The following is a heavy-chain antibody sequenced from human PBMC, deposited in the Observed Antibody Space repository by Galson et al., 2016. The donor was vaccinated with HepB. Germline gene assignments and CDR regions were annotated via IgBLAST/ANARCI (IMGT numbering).Heavy chain of an antibody. CDR3: AREVKWGGLIVEESAAMGY. J-gene: IGHJ4*01. V-gene: IGHV1-2*02. D-gene: IGHD2-2*01. CDR2: INPNSGGT. Sequence: SVKVSCKASGYTFTGYYMHWVRQAPGQGLEWMGWINPNSGGTNYAQKFQGRVTMTRDTSISTAYMEMRRLRSDDTAVYYCAREVKWGGLIVEESAAMGYWGLEPWSPSPQ. CDR1: GYTFTGYY.